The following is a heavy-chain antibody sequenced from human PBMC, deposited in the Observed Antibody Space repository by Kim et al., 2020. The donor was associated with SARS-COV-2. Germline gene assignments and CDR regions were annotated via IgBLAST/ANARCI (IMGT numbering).Heavy chain of an antibody. CDR3: ARRVPWHDYGAY. CDR2: LCFRGNS. J-gene: IGHJ4*02. V-gene: IGHV4-39*01. CDR1: GDAVTTTNYC. D-gene: IGHD3-10*01. Sequence: SETLSLTCSVSGDAVTTTNYCWDWVRQRPGRGLEWIGSLCFRGNSFYNPSLKSRVTMSVDTSKNHVSLKVTTVTAADTAVYYCARRVPWHDYGAYWGQGARVTVSS.